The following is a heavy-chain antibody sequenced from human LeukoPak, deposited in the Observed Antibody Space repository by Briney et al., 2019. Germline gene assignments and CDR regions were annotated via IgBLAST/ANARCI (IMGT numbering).Heavy chain of an antibody. CDR2: FDPEDGET. V-gene: IGHV1-24*01. D-gene: IGHD6-13*01. Sequence: ASVKVSCKVSGYTLTELSMHWVRQAPGKGLEWMGGFDPEDGETIYAQKFQGRVTMTEDTSTDIAYMELSSLRSEDTAVYYCATSGSRAGLIDYWGQGTLVTVSS. CDR3: ATSGSRAGLIDY. CDR1: GYTLTELS. J-gene: IGHJ4*02.